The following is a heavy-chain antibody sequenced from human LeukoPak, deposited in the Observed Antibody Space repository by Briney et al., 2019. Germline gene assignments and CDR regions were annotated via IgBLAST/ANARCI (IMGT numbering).Heavy chain of an antibody. V-gene: IGHV4-34*01. CDR3: ARAFGEIDAFDI. J-gene: IGHJ3*02. CDR2: INHSGST. CDR1: NESFTY. D-gene: IGHD3-16*01. Sequence: SETLSLTCAVYNESFTYWSWIRQPPGKGLEWIGEINHSGSTNYNPSLKSRVIISVDMSKNQFSLRLSSVTAADTAVYYCARAFGEIDAFDIWGQGTMVTVSS.